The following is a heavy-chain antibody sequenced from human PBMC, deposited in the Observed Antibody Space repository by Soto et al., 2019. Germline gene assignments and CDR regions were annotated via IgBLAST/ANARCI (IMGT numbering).Heavy chain of an antibody. V-gene: IGHV3-15*01. CDR2: IRSKTDGGTI. J-gene: IGHJ4*02. CDR3: TTDRSSSSFHY. CDR1: GFTFSNDW. Sequence: EVQLVESGGGLVKPGGSLRLSCAASGFTFSNDWMSWVRQAPGKGLEWLGRIRSKTDGGTIDYAAPVKGRFTISRDDSKNTLYLQVNSLNTEDTAVYYCTTDRSSSSFHYWGQGTLVTVSS. D-gene: IGHD2-2*01.